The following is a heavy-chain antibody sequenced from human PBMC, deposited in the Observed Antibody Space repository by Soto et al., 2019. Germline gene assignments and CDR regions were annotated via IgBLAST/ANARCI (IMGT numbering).Heavy chain of an antibody. CDR2: IYHSGST. CDR1: GGSISSGGYS. CDR3: ARVFYYDSSGYNLYFDY. J-gene: IGHJ4*02. Sequence: SETLSLTCAVSGGSISSGGYSWSWIRQPPGKGLEWIGYIYHSGSTYYNPSLKSRVTISVDRSKNQFSLKLSSVTAADTAVYYCARVFYYDSSGYNLYFDYWGQGTLVTVSS. D-gene: IGHD3-22*01. V-gene: IGHV4-30-2*01.